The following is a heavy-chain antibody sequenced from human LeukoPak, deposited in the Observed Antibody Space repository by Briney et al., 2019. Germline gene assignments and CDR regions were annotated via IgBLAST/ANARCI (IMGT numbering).Heavy chain of an antibody. CDR2: IYTSGST. D-gene: IGHD1-1*01. CDR3: ARHWWNDGNWFDP. J-gene: IGHJ5*02. V-gene: IGHV4-61*02. Sequence: PSETLSLTCTVSGGSISSGSYYWSWIRQPAGKGLEWIGRIYTSGSTNYNPSLKSRVTISVDTPKNQFSLRLSSVTAADTAVYYCARHWWNDGNWFDPWGQGTLVTVSS. CDR1: GGSISSGSYY.